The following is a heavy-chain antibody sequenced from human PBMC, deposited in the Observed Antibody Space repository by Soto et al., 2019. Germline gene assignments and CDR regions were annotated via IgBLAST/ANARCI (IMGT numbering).Heavy chain of an antibody. V-gene: IGHV1-46*01. CDR2: IDPDGGST. J-gene: IGHJ4*02. CDR3: ASLIGVDTLRDY. Sequence: QVQLVQSGAEVKKPGASVKISCKASGYSFTSYFMHWVRQAPGQGPEWMGIIDPDGGSTSYAQKFQGRLTMTTDTSTSTVYAELSSLRSEDTAVYYCASLIGVDTLRDYWGQGTLVTVSS. D-gene: IGHD3-3*01. CDR1: GYSFTSYF.